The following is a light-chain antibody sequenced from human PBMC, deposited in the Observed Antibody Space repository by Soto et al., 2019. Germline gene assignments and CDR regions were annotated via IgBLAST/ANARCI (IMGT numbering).Light chain of an antibody. Sequence: QSALTQPASVSGSPGQSITISCTGTSSDVGGYNYVSWYQQHPGKAPKLMIYDVSNRPSGVSNRFSGSKSGNTASLTISGLQAEDEADYYCSSYISSSIVVFGGGTKLTVL. V-gene: IGLV2-14*03. CDR1: SSDVGGYNY. J-gene: IGLJ2*01. CDR3: SSYISSSIVV. CDR2: DVS.